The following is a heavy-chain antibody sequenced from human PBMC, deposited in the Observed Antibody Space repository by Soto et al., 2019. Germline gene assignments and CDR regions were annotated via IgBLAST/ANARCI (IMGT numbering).Heavy chain of an antibody. Sequence: SETLSLTCTISGGSITVYYWSWIRQSPRQGLEWIGYVYDNGRPYYSPSLKSRVTISADTSKNQISLKLTSATAADTAVYYCARGVGSSPPRYWGRGTLVTVSS. CDR1: GGSITVYY. CDR3: ARGVGSSPPRY. D-gene: IGHD3-9*01. CDR2: VYDNGRP. V-gene: IGHV4-59*01. J-gene: IGHJ4*02.